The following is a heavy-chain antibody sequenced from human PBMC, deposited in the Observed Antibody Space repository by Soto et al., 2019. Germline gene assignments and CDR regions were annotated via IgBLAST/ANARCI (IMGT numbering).Heavy chain of an antibody. Sequence: QVHLVQSGAEVKKPGASVKVSCKGSGYGFTTYGITWVRQAPGQGLEWMAWISAHNGNTNYAQKLQGRVTVTRDTSTSTAYMELRSLRSDDAAGYYCARGRYGDYWGQGALGTVAS. V-gene: IGHV1-18*01. CDR2: ISAHNGNT. J-gene: IGHJ4*02. CDR1: GYGFTTYG. D-gene: IGHD1-1*01. CDR3: ARGRYGDY.